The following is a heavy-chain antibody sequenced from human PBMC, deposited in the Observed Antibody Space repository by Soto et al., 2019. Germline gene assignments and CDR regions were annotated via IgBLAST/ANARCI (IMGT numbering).Heavy chain of an antibody. CDR3: AKSHCSTTNCLSYENPNTFDI. D-gene: IGHD2-2*01. V-gene: IGHV4-39*01. Sequence: QLQLQESGPGQMKPSETLSLTCTVSGGSINSDSYYWGWIRQPPGMGLEWIGSVYYSGSTYYSPSLKSRVTVSVDTSKNQISLKLRSVTAADTAVYYCAKSHCSTTNCLSYENPNTFDIWGRGTKVTVSS. CDR2: VYYSGST. J-gene: IGHJ3*02. CDR1: GGSINSDSYY.